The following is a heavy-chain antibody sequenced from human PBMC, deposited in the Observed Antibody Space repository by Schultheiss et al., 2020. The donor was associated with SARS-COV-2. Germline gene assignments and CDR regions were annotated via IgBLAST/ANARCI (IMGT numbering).Heavy chain of an antibody. J-gene: IGHJ3*02. CDR2: INPNSGGT. CDR1: GGTFSSYA. Sequence: GGSLRLSCKASGGTFSSYAINWVRQAPGQGLEWMGWINPNSGGTNYAQKFQGWVTMTRDTSISTAYMELSRLRSDDTAVYYCARDVPGTTVVITGAFDIWGQGTMVTVSS. CDR3: ARDVPGTTVVITGAFDI. V-gene: IGHV1-2*04. D-gene: IGHD4-23*01.